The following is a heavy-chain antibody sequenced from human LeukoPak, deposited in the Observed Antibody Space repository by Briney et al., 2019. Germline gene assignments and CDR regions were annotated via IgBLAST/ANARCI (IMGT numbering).Heavy chain of an antibody. V-gene: IGHV3-74*01. Sequence: PGGSLRLSCGASGFTFSSYWMHWVRQAPGKGLVWVSRINSDGSSTSYADSVKGRFTISRDNAKNTLDLQMNSLRAEDTAVYYCARDYYDSSFGYWGQGTLVTVS. CDR3: ARDYYDSSFGY. J-gene: IGHJ4*02. CDR2: INSDGSST. D-gene: IGHD3-10*01. CDR1: GFTFSSYW.